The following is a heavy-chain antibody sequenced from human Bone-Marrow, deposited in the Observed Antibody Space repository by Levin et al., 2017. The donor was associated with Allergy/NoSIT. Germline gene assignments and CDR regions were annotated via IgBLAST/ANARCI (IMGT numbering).Heavy chain of an antibody. J-gene: IGHJ6*03. CDR2: IWFDGSNQ. CDR1: GFTFSNYG. CDR3: ARGGGQWPYYFYYYMDV. Sequence: GGSLRLSCAAAGFTFSNYGMHWVRQAPGKGLDWVAVIWFDGSNQYYADSVKGRFTISRDNSKNTVDLQLNSLRAEDTAIYYCARGGGQWPYYFYYYMDVWGRGTRVTVSS. V-gene: IGHV3-33*01. D-gene: IGHD6-19*01.